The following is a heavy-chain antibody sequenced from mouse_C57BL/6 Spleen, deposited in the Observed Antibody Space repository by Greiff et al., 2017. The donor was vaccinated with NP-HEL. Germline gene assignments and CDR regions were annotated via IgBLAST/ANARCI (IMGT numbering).Heavy chain of an antibody. CDR3: AREGTAQAY. V-gene: IGHV3-6*01. J-gene: IGHJ3*01. Sequence: EVQRVESGPGLVKPSQSLSLTCSVTGYSITSGYYWNWIRQFPGNKLEWMGYISYDGSNNYNPSLKNRISITRDTSKNQFFLKLNSVTTEDTATYYCAREGTAQAYWGQGTLVTVSA. CDR1: GYSITSGYY. CDR2: ISYDGSN. D-gene: IGHD3-2*02.